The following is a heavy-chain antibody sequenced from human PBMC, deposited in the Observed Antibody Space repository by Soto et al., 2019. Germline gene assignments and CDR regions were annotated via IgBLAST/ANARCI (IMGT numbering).Heavy chain of an antibody. Sequence: GGSLRLSCSSSRFTCIMFSMHWVRQAPGKGLEYVSGISSNGASTYYADSVKGRFTISRDNSKNTLYLQMSSLRAVDTAVYYCVHPRSTVQIPPTWGHGTLVTVAS. J-gene: IGHJ5*01. D-gene: IGHD4-17*01. V-gene: IGHV3-64D*06. CDR1: RFTCIMFS. CDR2: ISSNGAST. CDR3: VHPRSTVQIPPT.